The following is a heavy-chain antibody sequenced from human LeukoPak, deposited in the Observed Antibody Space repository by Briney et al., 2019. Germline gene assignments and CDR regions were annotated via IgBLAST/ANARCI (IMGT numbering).Heavy chain of an antibody. D-gene: IGHD3-3*01. CDR2: INHSGST. CDR1: GWSFSGYY. CDR3: ATGRGSIKIFGVVIGPQYYGMDV. Sequence: TASETLSLTCAGYGWSFSGYYWSWIRQPPGKGLEWIGEINHSGSTNYNPSLKSLVTISVDTSKNQFSLKLSSVTAADTAVYSCATGRGSIKIFGVVIGPQYYGMDVWGQGTTVTDSS. J-gene: IGHJ6*02. V-gene: IGHV4-34*01.